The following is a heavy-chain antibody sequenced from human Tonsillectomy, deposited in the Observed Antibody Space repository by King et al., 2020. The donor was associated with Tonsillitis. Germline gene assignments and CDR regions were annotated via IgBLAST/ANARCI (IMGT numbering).Heavy chain of an antibody. Sequence: VQLVESGGRVVQPGRSLRLSCAASGFIFSSYAMHWVRQAPGKGLEGVAVISYDGSNKYYADSVKGRFTISRDNSKNTMYMQMNSLRSEDTAVYYCARESLASDYSSSWYEPFDSWGQGTLVTVSS. D-gene: IGHD6-13*01. J-gene: IGHJ4*02. V-gene: IGHV3-30*04. CDR2: ISYDGSNK. CDR3: ARESLASDYSSSWYEPFDS. CDR1: GFIFSSYA.